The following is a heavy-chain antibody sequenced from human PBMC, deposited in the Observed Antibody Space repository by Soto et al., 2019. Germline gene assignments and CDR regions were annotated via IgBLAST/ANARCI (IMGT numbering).Heavy chain of an antibody. CDR3: ARDPGYSYGYFDY. CDR2: ISYDGSNK. Sequence: GGSLILSCAASGFTFSSYSMHWVRQAPGKGLEWVAVISYDGSNKYYADSVKGRFTISRDNSKNTLYLQMNSLRAEDTAVYYCARDPGYSYGYFDYWGQGTLVTVSS. V-gene: IGHV3-30-3*01. CDR1: GFTFSSYS. D-gene: IGHD5-18*01. J-gene: IGHJ4*02.